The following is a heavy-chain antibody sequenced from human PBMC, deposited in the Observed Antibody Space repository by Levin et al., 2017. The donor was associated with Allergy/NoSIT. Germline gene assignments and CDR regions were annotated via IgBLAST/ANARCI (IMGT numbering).Heavy chain of an antibody. CDR3: ARYYYDSSGYYYSDY. CDR1: GYTFTSYD. V-gene: IGHV1-8*01. J-gene: IGHJ4*02. Sequence: ASVKVSCKASGYTFTSYDINWVRQATGQGLEWMGWMNPNSGNTGYAQKFQGRVTMTRNTSISTAYMELSSLRSEDTAVYYCARYYYDSSGYYYSDYWGKGTLVTVSS. CDR2: MNPNSGNT. D-gene: IGHD3-22*01.